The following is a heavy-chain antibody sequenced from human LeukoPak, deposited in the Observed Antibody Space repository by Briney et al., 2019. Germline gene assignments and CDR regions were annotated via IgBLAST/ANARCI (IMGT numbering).Heavy chain of an antibody. CDR3: ARFYCTNGVCLIGFDP. J-gene: IGHJ5*02. Sequence: SETLPLTCAVYGGSFSGYYWSWIRQPSGKGLEWIGEINHSGSTNYNPSLKSRVTISVDTSKNQFSLKLSSVTAADTAVYYCARFYCTNGVCLIGFDPWGQGTLVTVSS. CDR2: INHSGST. V-gene: IGHV4-34*01. CDR1: GGSFSGYY. D-gene: IGHD2-8*01.